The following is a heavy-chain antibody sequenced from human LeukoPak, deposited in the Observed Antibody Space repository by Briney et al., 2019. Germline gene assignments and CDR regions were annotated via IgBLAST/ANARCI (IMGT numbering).Heavy chain of an antibody. CDR2: ISYDGSNK. CDR3: ARVDSNYPRPAHFDY. Sequence: LGGSLRLSCSAHGFTLRSYAMPWVRQAPGKGVEWVAVISYDGSNKYYADSVKGRFTISRDNSKNTLYLQMNSLRAEDTAVYYCARVDSNYPRPAHFDYWGQGTLVTVSS. CDR1: GFTLRSYA. V-gene: IGHV3-30-3*01. D-gene: IGHD4-4*01. J-gene: IGHJ4*02.